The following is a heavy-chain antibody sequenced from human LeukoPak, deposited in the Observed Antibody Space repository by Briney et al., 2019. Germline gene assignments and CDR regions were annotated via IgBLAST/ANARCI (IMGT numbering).Heavy chain of an antibody. D-gene: IGHD4-17*01. Sequence: PGGSLRLPCAASGFTFGSHEMNWVRQAPGKGLEWVSYISSSGSTIYYADSVKGRFTISRDNAKNSLYLQMNSLRAEDTAVYYCASSLTTVNDWGQGTLVTVPS. V-gene: IGHV3-48*03. J-gene: IGHJ4*02. CDR3: ASSLTTVND. CDR2: ISSSGSTI. CDR1: GFTFGSHE.